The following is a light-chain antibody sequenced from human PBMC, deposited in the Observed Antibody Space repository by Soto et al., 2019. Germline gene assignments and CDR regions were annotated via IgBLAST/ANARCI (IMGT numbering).Light chain of an antibody. CDR1: TSDIGAYNY. V-gene: IGLV2-11*01. CDR3: CSYAGYYTLL. Sequence: QSALTQPRSVSGSPGQSVTISCTGTTSDIGAYNYVSWYQQHPGKAPKLIIYGVSKRPSGVPERFSGSKSDSTASLTISGLQDEDEADYYCCSYAGYYTLLFGGGTKLTAL. J-gene: IGLJ2*01. CDR2: GVS.